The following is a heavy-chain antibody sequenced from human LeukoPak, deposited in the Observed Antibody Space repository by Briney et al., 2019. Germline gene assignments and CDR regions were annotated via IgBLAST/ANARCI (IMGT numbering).Heavy chain of an antibody. Sequence: GGSLRLSCAASGFTFSTYSMNWVRQAPGKGLEWVSYISSSSTTIYYADSVKGRFTISRDNVKNSLYLQMNSLRAEDTAVYYCARSYSSSRGTFDYWGQGTLVTVSS. V-gene: IGHV3-48*04. CDR1: GFTFSTYS. J-gene: IGHJ4*02. CDR3: ARSYSSSRGTFDY. D-gene: IGHD6-6*01. CDR2: ISSSSTTI.